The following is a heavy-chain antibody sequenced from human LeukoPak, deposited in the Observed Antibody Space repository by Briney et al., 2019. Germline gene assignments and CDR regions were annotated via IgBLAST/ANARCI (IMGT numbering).Heavy chain of an antibody. Sequence: GGSLRLSCAASGFTFDDYGMNWVRQAPGKGLEWVSGINWNGGSTSYADSVKGRFAISRDNAKNSLSLQMNSLRAEDTAVYYCAKDRIGQYCGGDCYSRSSYWGQGTLVTVSS. J-gene: IGHJ4*02. CDR3: AKDRIGQYCGGDCYSRSSY. CDR1: GFTFDDYG. D-gene: IGHD2-21*02. V-gene: IGHV3-20*04. CDR2: INWNGGST.